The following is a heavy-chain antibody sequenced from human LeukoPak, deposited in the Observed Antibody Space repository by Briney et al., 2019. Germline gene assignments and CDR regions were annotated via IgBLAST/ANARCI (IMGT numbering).Heavy chain of an antibody. CDR1: GVGSNYY. D-gene: IGHD3-9*01. Sequence: SETLSLTCTVSGVGSNYYWGWIRQPPGKGLEWIGSMEWIGSIYDSGSIYYNPSLKSRVTISVDTSKNQFSLRLSSVTAADTAVYYCARGYDILTGYFDYWGQGTLVTVSS. CDR3: ARGYDILTGYFDY. J-gene: IGHJ4*02. V-gene: IGHV4-38-2*02. CDR2: IYDSGSI.